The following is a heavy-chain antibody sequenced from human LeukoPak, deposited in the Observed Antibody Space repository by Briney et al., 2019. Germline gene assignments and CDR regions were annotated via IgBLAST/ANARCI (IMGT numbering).Heavy chain of an antibody. CDR2: LSHAGNT. J-gene: IGHJ4*02. CDR3: ARHNAPRRVGFDF. CDR1: GDSVSNDFYY. D-gene: IGHD2-2*01. Sequence: SETLSLTCSVSGDSVSNDFYYWGWIRQPPGKGLEWVACLSHAGNTWYNPSLESRLSISVDTSKNQFSLKFSSVTAADTALYWCARHNAPRRVGFDFWGQGILVTVSS. V-gene: IGHV4-39*01.